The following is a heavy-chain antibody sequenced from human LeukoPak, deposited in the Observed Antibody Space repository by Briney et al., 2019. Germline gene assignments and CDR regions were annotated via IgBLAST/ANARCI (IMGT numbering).Heavy chain of an antibody. CDR2: IGTAGDT. J-gene: IGHJ3*02. CDR3: ARATNEDAFDI. CDR1: GFAFSSYD. D-gene: IGHD1-1*01. V-gene: IGHV3-13*01. Sequence: PGGSLRLSCAASGFAFSSYDMHWVRQATGKGLEWVSAIGTAGDTYYPGSVKGRFTISRENAKNSLYLQMNSLRAGDTAVYYCARATNEDAFDIWGQGTMVTVSS.